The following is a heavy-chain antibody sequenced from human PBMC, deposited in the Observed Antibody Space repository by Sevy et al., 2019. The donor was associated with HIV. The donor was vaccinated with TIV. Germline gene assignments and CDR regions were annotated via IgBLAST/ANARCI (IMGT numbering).Heavy chain of an antibody. CDR3: ARDRRGLLRSNYYYYMDV. J-gene: IGHJ6*03. CDR1: GGSISSYY. D-gene: IGHD3-3*01. V-gene: IGHV4-4*07. Sequence: SENLSLTCTVSGGSISSYYWSWIRQPAGKGLEWIERIYTSGSTNYNPSLKSRVTMSVDTSKNQFSLKLSSVTAADTAVYYCARDRRGLLRSNYYYYMDVWGKGTTVTVSS. CDR2: IYTSGST.